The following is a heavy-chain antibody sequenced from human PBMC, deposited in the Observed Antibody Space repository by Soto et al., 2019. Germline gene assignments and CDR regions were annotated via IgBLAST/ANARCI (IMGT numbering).Heavy chain of an antibody. J-gene: IGHJ3*02. Sequence: PGESLKISCNGSGYIFTSYWIGWVRQMPGKGLEWMGIIYPGDSDTRYSPSFQGQVTISADKSISTAYLQWSSLKASDTAMYYCARPRRDGYNYGAGAFDIWGQGTMVTVSS. CDR2: IYPGDSDT. CDR3: ARPRRDGYNYGAGAFDI. V-gene: IGHV5-51*01. CDR1: GYIFTSYW. D-gene: IGHD5-12*01.